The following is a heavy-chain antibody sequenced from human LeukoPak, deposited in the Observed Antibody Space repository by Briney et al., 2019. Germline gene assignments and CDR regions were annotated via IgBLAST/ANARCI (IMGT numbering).Heavy chain of an antibody. CDR3: VRDRDYYDSSNYYLHSTFDY. D-gene: IGHD3-22*01. V-gene: IGHV3-21*01. Sequence: GGSLRLSCAASGFIFSSYNMNWVRQAPGKGLEWVSFISSSSSYIYYVDSVKGRFTISRDNAKKSLFLQMNSLRAEDTAVYYCVRDRDYYDSSNYYLHSTFDYWGQGTLVTVSS. CDR1: GFIFSSYN. CDR2: ISSSSSYI. J-gene: IGHJ4*02.